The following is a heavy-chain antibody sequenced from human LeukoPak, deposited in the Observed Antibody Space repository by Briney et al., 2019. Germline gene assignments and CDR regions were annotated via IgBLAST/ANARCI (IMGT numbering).Heavy chain of an antibody. V-gene: IGHV3-23*01. Sequence: GGSLRLPCAASGFTFSTYTMNWVRQTTGKGLEWVSGIYGNGGGTFYADSVRGRFTISRDNSRNILYLQMNSLRAEDTAIYYCAKDKVPDSRWNIDYWGRGTLVTV. CDR3: AKDKVPDSRWNIDY. J-gene: IGHJ4*02. CDR1: GFTFSTYT. D-gene: IGHD1-14*01. CDR2: IYGNGGGT.